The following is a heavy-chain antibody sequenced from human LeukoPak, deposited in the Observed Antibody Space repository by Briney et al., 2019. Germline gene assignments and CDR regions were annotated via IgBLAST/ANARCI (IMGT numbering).Heavy chain of an antibody. CDR2: INPNSGGT. CDR3: ARGPPYYYYYYMDV. J-gene: IGHJ6*03. V-gene: IGHV1-2*02. Sequence: ASVKVSCKASGYTFTGHYMHWVRQAPGPGLEWMGWINPNSGGTNYAQKFQGRVTMTRDTSISTAYMELSRLRSDDTAVYYCARGPPYYYYYYMDVWGKRTTVTVSS. CDR1: GYTFTGHY.